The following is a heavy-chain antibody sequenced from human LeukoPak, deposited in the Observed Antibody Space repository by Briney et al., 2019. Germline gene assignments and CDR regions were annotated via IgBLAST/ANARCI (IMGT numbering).Heavy chain of an antibody. CDR2: IYSGGAT. V-gene: IGHV3-53*01. Sequence: PGGSLRLSCAASGFTFNTYAMSWVRQAPGKGLEWVSIIYSGGATYYADSVKGRFTISRDNSKNTLYLQMNSLRAEDTAVYCCARDRNDYGDYGSYEVWGQGTLVTVSS. CDR1: GFTFNTYA. J-gene: IGHJ4*02. CDR3: ARDRNDYGDYGSYEV. D-gene: IGHD4-17*01.